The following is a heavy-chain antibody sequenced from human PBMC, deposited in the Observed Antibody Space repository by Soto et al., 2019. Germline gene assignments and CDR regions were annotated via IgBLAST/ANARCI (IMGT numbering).Heavy chain of an antibody. J-gene: IGHJ5*02. CDR1: GCPFSSNG. V-gene: IGHV1-69*13. CDR3: ARPNFYYETRGYNYPKGTWLGP. Sequence: SVKVSCKASGCPFSSNGISCVRQAPGQGLEWMGGITPIFVTAKYAQKFPVRVTIXADESTNTAYLEVSGLRSEDTAVYYCARPNFYYETRGYNYPKGTWLGPGSQGSLVTVSS. D-gene: IGHD3-22*01. CDR2: ITPIFVTA.